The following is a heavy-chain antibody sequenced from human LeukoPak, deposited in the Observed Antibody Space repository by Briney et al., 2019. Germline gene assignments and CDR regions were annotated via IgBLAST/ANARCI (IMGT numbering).Heavy chain of an antibody. Sequence: PSETLSLTCIVSGGSISNYYWSWIRQPAGKGLEWIGRIYTSGSTNYNPSLKSRVTMSVDTSKNQISLKLSSVTAADTAVYYCARVHSSVRYFDYWGHGTLVTVSS. D-gene: IGHD6-19*01. J-gene: IGHJ4*01. V-gene: IGHV4-4*07. CDR2: IYTSGST. CDR3: ARVHSSVRYFDY. CDR1: GGSISNYY.